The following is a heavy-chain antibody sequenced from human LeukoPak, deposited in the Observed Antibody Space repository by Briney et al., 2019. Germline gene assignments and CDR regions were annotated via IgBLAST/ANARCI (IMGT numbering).Heavy chain of an antibody. D-gene: IGHD5-18*01. CDR1: GFTFSTFA. CDR3: ARVDAWIQLRPRYFDY. Sequence: PGGSLRLSCAASGFTFSTFAMHWVRQAPGKGLEWVALTSYDESNKRYADSVKGRYTISRDNSKNTLYLQMNSLRVEDTAVYYCARVDAWIQLRPRYFDYWGQGTLVTVSS. V-gene: IGHV3-30-3*01. CDR2: TSYDESNK. J-gene: IGHJ4*02.